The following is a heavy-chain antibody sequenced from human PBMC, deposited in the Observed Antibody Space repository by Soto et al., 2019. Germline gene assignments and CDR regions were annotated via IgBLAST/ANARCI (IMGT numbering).Heavy chain of an antibody. Sequence: SHTLSLTCAMSGYSVSSNTAALNWIRSSPSRGLEWLGRTYYRSNWRHDYAVSVKSRITVNPDTSKNHFSLQLNSVTPDDTAVYYCARGVAGSGFDLWGQGTLVTVS. V-gene: IGHV6-1*01. D-gene: IGHD6-19*01. CDR3: ARGVAGSGFDL. CDR2: TYYRSNWRH. CDR1: GYSVSSNTAA. J-gene: IGHJ4*02.